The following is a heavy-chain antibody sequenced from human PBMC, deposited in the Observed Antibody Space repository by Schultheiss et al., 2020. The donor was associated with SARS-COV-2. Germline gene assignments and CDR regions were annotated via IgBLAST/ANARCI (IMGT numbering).Heavy chain of an antibody. V-gene: IGHV5-51*01. Sequence: GGSLRLSCKGSGYSFTSYWIGWVRQMPGKGLEWMGIIYPGDSDTRYSPSFQGQVTISDDKSISTAYLQWSSLKASDTAMYYCARQKQRSSSWSYNWFDPWGQGTLVTVSS. CDR1: GYSFTSYW. J-gene: IGHJ5*02. D-gene: IGHD6-13*01. CDR2: IYPGDSDT. CDR3: ARQKQRSSSWSYNWFDP.